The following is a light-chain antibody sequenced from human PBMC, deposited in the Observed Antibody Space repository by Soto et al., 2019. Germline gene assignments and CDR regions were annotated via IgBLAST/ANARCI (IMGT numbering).Light chain of an antibody. CDR3: CSYVPTPEI. Sequence: QSVLAQPRSVSGSPGQLLTISCTGTSSDVDDYRYVSWYQQYPGKAPKLVIYDGTKRPSGVPDRFSGSNSGNTASLTISGLQAEDEADYYCCSYVPTPEILGTGTKVTVL. CDR2: DGT. J-gene: IGLJ1*01. CDR1: SSDVDDYRY. V-gene: IGLV2-11*01.